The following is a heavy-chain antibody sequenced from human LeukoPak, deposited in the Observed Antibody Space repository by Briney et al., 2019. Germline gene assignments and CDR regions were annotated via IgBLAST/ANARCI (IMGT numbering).Heavy chain of an antibody. D-gene: IGHD2-8*01. V-gene: IGHV1-69*13. CDR1: GGTFSSYA. J-gene: IGHJ4*01. Sequence: ASVKVSCKASGGTFSSYAISWVRQAPGQGLEWMGGIIPIFGTANYAQKFQGRVTITADESTSTAYMELSSLRSEDTTIYYCARVISDCTNFNCFKGYFDYWGQGTPVTVSS. CDR2: IIPIFGTA. CDR3: ARVISDCTNFNCFKGYFDY.